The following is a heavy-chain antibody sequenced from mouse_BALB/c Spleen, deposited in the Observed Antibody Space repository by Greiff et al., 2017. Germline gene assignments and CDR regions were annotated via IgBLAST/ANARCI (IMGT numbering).Heavy chain of an antibody. CDR3: ARRYGFDYAMDY. CDR1: GFSLSRYS. Sequence: QVQLKESGPGLVAPSQSLSITCTVSGFSLSRYSVHWVRQPPGKGLEWLGMIWGGGSTDYNSALKSRLSISKDNSKSQVFFKMNSLQANDTAIYYCARRYGFDYAMDYWGQGTSVTVSS. J-gene: IGHJ4*01. D-gene: IGHD2-14*01. CDR2: IWGGGST. V-gene: IGHV2-6-4*01.